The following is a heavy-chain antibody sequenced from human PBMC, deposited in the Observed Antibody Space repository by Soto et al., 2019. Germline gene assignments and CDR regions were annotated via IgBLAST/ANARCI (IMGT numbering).Heavy chain of an antibody. D-gene: IGHD3-10*01. CDR1: GFTFGDYA. CDR3: VRERGLSSFYGMDV. J-gene: IGHJ6*02. CDR2: ITSSSGHI. Sequence: GGSLRLSCTASGFTFGDYAMSWVRQASGKGLEWVSSITSSSGHIYYADSVKGRFTISRDNARNSLYLQMNSLRAEDTAVYYCVRERGLSSFYGMDVWGQGTTVTVSS. V-gene: IGHV3-21*01.